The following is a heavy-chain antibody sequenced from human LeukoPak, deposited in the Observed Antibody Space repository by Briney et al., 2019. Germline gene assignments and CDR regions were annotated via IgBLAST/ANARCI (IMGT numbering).Heavy chain of an antibody. J-gene: IGHJ6*03. D-gene: IGHD3-22*01. CDR2: INHSGST. CDR3: AGSSGHRRYYYYMDV. V-gene: IGHV4-34*01. CDR1: GGSFSGYY. Sequence: SETLSLTCAVYGGSFSGYYWSWIRQPPGKGLEWIGEINHSGSTNYNPSLKSRVTISVDTSKNQFSLKLTSVTAADTAVYYCAGSSGHRRYYYYMDVWGKGTTVTISS.